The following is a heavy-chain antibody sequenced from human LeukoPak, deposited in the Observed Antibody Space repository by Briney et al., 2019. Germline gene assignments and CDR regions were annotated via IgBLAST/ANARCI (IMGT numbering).Heavy chain of an antibody. D-gene: IGHD4-11*01. J-gene: IGHJ4*02. Sequence: SETLSLTCSVSGDSINGGYYWGWIRQPPGKGLQWIATTYHSGRTYYNPSLKSRVTISVDTSKNQFSLKLSSVTAADTAVYYCARTYSNYDLMFYFDYWGQGTLVTVSS. CDR1: GDSINGGYY. CDR2: TYHSGRT. V-gene: IGHV4-38-2*02. CDR3: ARTYSNYDLMFYFDY.